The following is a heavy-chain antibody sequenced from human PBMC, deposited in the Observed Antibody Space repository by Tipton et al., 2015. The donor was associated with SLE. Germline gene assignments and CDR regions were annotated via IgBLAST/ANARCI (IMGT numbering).Heavy chain of an antibody. Sequence: LRLSCAVSGYSISSGYYWGWIRQPPGKGLEWIGSIYHSGSTYYNPSLKSRVTISVDTSKNQFSLKLNSVTAADTAVYYCARDRRVRGVADYWGQGTLVNVSS. D-gene: IGHD3-10*01. CDR3: ARDRRVRGVADY. CDR2: IYHSGST. CDR1: GYSISSGYY. V-gene: IGHV4-38-2*02. J-gene: IGHJ4*02.